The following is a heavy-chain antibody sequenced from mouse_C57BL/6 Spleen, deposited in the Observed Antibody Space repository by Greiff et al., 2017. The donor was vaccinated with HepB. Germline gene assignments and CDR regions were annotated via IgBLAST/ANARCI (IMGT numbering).Heavy chain of an antibody. J-gene: IGHJ3*01. V-gene: IGHV1-82*01. CDR3: ARAYGYDGRFAY. CDR2: IYPGDGDT. D-gene: IGHD2-2*01. CDR1: GYAFSSSW. Sequence: QVQLQQSGPELVKPGASVKISCKASGYAFSSSWMNWVKQRPGKGLEWIGRIYPGDGDTNYNGKFKGKATLTADKSSSTAYMQLSSLTSEDSAVYFCARAYGYDGRFAYWGQGTLVTVSA.